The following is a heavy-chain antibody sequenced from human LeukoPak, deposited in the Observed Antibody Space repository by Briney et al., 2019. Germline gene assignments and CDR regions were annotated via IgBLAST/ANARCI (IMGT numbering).Heavy chain of an antibody. D-gene: IGHD2-15*01. V-gene: IGHV3-23*01. CDR3: ARDAELKGYCSGGSCYSYYYYYMDV. CDR2: ISSPGSST. J-gene: IGHJ6*03. Sequence: GGSLRLSCAASGFTFDSYAMTWVRQAPGKGLEWVSYISSPGSSTFYADSVKGRFTISRDNAKNSLYLQMNSLRAEDTAVYYCARDAELKGYCSGGSCYSYYYYYMDVWGKGTTVTVSS. CDR1: GFTFDSYA.